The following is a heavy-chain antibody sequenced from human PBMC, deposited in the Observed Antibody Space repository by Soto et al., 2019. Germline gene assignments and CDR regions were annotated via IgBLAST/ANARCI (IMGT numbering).Heavy chain of an antibody. CDR3: ARERVWRGSYLASYYYYGMDV. V-gene: IGHV4-59*01. Sequence: SETLSLTCTVSGGSISSYYWSWIRQPPGKGLEWIGDIYYSGSTNYNPSLKSRVTISVDTSKNQFSRKLSPVTAADTAVYYCARERVWRGSYLASYYYYGMDVWGQGTTVTVSS. CDR1: GGSISSYY. D-gene: IGHD1-26*01. CDR2: IYYSGST. J-gene: IGHJ6*02.